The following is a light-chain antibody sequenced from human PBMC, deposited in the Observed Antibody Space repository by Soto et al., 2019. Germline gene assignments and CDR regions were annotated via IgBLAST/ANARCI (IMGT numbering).Light chain of an antibody. CDR3: QQFGSSIPHT. CDR1: QVIGSRY. CDR2: GAS. V-gene: IGKV3-20*01. J-gene: IGKJ2*01. Sequence: EIVMTQSPGTLSLSPGERVTISCRASQVIGSRYLAWYHQKSGQAPRLLIYGASSRATGIPDRFSGSGSGTDFTLTISRLEPEDFGVYYCQQFGSSIPHTFGQGTKLEIK.